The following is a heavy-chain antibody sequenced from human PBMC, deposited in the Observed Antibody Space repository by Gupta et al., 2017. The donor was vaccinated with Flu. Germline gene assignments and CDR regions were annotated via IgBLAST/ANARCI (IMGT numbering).Heavy chain of an antibody. CDR1: GFTFRNFA. CDR3: AKHNGGIYYGSWFDP. J-gene: IGHJ5*02. Sequence: VQVLESGGGLIQAGGSLRLSCAASGFTFRNFAMSWVRQAPGKGLEWVSGISGGGNNPFSADSGKGRFSISRDNSQNTVYLQMNSLRVEDTAIYYCAKHNGGIYYGSWFDPWGQGALVTVSS. D-gene: IGHD1-26*01. V-gene: IGHV3-23*01. CDR2: ISGGGNNP.